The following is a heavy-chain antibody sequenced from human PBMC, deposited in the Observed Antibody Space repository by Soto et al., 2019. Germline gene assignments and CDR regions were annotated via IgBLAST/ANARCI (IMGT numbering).Heavy chain of an antibody. CDR3: ARDLCPLGSGSPCPTFGMDV. Sequence: QVQLVQSGAEVKPPGASVKVSCKASGYTFTGHYMHWVRQVSGRRLEFLGWLKSDNGGTYYAPKFQGRVTFTRDTSNTIAYMEMSGLHSDDTAVYFCARDLCPLGSGSPCPTFGMDVWGQGTTVAVTS. CDR2: LKSDNGGT. D-gene: IGHD3-10*01. J-gene: IGHJ6*02. V-gene: IGHV1-2*02. CDR1: GYTFTGHY.